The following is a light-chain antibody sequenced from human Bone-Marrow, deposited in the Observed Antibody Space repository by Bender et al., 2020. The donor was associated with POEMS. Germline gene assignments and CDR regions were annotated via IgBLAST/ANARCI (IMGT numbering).Light chain of an antibody. J-gene: IGLJ3*02. CDR3: SAWDGILNGWV. CDR1: SSNIGGNA. CDR2: GND. V-gene: IGLV1-44*01. Sequence: QSVLTQPPSASGTPGQRVTISCSGSSSNIGGNAVNWWQQLPGTAPKLPIYGNDQRPSGVPDRLSGSKSGTSASLAISGLQSEDEADYFCSAWDGILNGWVFGGGTELTVL.